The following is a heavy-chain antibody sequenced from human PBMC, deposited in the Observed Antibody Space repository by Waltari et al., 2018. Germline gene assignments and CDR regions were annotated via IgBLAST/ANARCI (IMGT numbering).Heavy chain of an antibody. CDR3: ARDHSTSWSHDAYDV. CDR2: VYHSGAT. D-gene: IGHD2-2*01. J-gene: IGHJ3*01. V-gene: IGHV4-38-2*02. CDR1: DQSIKSGFY. Sequence: QVKLQESGPGLVRPSETLSLTCLVSDQSIKSGFYWGWLRLPPGKGLEWIGSVYHSGATDDHPTLSSRVTISVDTSKNQVCLRLASVTAADTGMYYCARDHSTSWSHDAYDVWGPGTMVTVAS.